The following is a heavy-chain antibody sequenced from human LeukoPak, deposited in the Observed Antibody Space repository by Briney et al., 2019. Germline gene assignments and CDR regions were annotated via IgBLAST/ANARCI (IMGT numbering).Heavy chain of an antibody. D-gene: IGHD3-22*01. V-gene: IGHV4-39*01. CDR3: ARLKSGSDY. J-gene: IGHJ4*02. CDR2: IYYSGST. Sequence: SETLSLTCTVSGGSISSSSYYWGWIRQPPGKGLEWIGSIYYSGSTYYNPSLKSRVTISVDTSKNQFSLKLGSVTAADTVVYYCARLKSGSDYWGQGTLVTVSS. CDR1: GGSISSSSYY.